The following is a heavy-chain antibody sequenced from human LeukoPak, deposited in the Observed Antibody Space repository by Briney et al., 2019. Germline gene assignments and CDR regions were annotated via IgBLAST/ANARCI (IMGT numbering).Heavy chain of an antibody. V-gene: IGHV3-21*01. D-gene: IGHD6-19*01. J-gene: IGHJ4*02. CDR1: GFTFSSYS. CDR3: ARDLGYSSGPNY. Sequence: PGGSLRLSCAASGFTFSSYSMNWVRQAPGKGLEWVSSISSSSSYIYYADSVKGRFTISRDNAKNSLYPQMNSLRAEDTAVYYCARDLGYSSGPNYWGQGTRVTVSS. CDR2: ISSSSSYI.